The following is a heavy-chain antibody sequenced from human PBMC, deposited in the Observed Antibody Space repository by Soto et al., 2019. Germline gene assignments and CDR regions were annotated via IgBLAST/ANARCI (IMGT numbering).Heavy chain of an antibody. CDR3: ARDNGIVVVVAATHNDAFDI. Sequence: GASVKLSCEASGYTFTSYYMHWVRQAPGQGLEWMGIINPSGGSTSYAQKFQGRVTMTRDTSTSTVYMELSSLRSEDTAVYYCARDNGIVVVVAATHNDAFDIWGQGTMVTVSS. J-gene: IGHJ3*02. D-gene: IGHD2-15*01. CDR2: INPSGGST. V-gene: IGHV1-46*03. CDR1: GYTFTSYY.